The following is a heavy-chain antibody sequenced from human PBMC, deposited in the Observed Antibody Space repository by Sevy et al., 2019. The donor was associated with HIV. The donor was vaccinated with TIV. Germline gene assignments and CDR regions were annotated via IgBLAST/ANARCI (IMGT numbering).Heavy chain of an antibody. CDR1: GYTFTGYY. Sequence: AAVKVSCKASGYTFTGYYMHWVRQAPGQGLEWMGRINPNSGGTNYAQKFQGRVTMTRDTSISTAYMELSRLRSDDTAVYYCARDSHAGGSSGFDIWGQGTTVTVSS. CDR3: ARDSHAGGSSGFDI. V-gene: IGHV1-2*06. D-gene: IGHD1-26*01. J-gene: IGHJ3*02. CDR2: INPNSGGT.